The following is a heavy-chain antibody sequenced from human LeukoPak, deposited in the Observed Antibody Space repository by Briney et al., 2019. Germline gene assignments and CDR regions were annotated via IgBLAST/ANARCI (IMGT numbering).Heavy chain of an antibody. CDR1: GGTFSSYA. CDR3: ARGRRYSYGLYDY. D-gene: IGHD5-18*01. J-gene: IGHJ4*02. V-gene: IGHV1-69*05. Sequence: GASVKVSCKASGGTFSSYAISWVRQAPGQGLEWMGGIIPIFGTANYAQKFQGRVTITTDESTSTAYMELSSLRSEDTAVYYCARGRRYSYGLYDYWGQGTLVTVSS. CDR2: IIPIFGTA.